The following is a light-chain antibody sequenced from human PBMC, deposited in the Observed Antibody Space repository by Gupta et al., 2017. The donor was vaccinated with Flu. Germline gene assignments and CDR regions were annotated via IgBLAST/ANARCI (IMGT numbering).Light chain of an antibody. CDR1: QSVSSH. CDR2: DAS. Sequence: PATLSLSPGERATLSCRASQSVSSHLAWYQQKPGQAPRILIYDASNRATGIPARFSGSGSGTDFTLTISSLDPEDFAVYYCRRRDKWPWTFGQGTRVEIK. J-gene: IGKJ1*01. CDR3: RRRDKWPWT. V-gene: IGKV3-11*01.